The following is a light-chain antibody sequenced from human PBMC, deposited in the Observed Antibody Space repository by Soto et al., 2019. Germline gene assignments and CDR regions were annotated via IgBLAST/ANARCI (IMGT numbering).Light chain of an antibody. CDR2: GAS. Sequence: EIVMTQSPATLSLSPGERATLSCRASQSVSSTYLAWYQQKPGQAPRLITYGASSRATGIPDRVSGSGSGTDFTLTISRLEPEDFAVYYCQYYGSSFTFGGGTKVDIK. J-gene: IGKJ4*01. CDR1: QSVSSTY. CDR3: QYYGSSFT. V-gene: IGKV3-20*01.